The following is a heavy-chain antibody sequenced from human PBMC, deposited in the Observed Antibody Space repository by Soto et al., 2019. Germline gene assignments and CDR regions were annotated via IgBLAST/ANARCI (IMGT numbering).Heavy chain of an antibody. Sequence: QMQLVQSGPEVKKPGTSVKVSCKASGFTFTSSAVQWVRQARGQRLEWIGWIVVGSGNTNYAQKFQERVTITRDMSTSTAYMELSSLRSEDTAVYYCAADNDDPTAMVTGGPGYWGQGTLVTVSS. CDR2: IVVGSGNT. V-gene: IGHV1-58*01. CDR1: GFTFTSSA. CDR3: AADNDDPTAMVTGGPGY. J-gene: IGHJ4*02. D-gene: IGHD5-18*01.